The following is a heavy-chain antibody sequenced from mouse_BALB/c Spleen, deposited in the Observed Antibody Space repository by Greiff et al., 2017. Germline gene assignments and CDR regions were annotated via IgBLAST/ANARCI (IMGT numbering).Heavy chain of an antibody. V-gene: IGHV2-9-2*01. J-gene: IGHJ2*01. CDR3: VRDRVLGLDY. Sequence: QVQLQQSGPGLVAPSQSLSITCTVSGFSLTSYDISWIRQPPGKGLEWLGVIWTGGGTNYNSAFMSRLSISKDNSKSQVFLKMNSLQTDDTAIYYCVRDRVLGLDYWGQGTTLTVSS. CDR1: GFSLTSYD. D-gene: IGHD4-1*01. CDR2: IWTGGGT.